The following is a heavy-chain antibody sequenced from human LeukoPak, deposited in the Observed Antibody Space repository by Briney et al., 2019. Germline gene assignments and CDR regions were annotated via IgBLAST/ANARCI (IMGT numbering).Heavy chain of an antibody. D-gene: IGHD6-19*01. J-gene: IGHJ4*02. Sequence: ASVKVSCKASGYTFTSYGISWVRQAPGQGLEWMGWISAYNGNTNYAQKLQGRVTMTTGTSTSTAYMELRSLRSDDTAVYYCARDDSSGWYATGGYFDYWGQGTLVTVSS. CDR2: ISAYNGNT. CDR1: GYTFTSYG. CDR3: ARDDSSGWYATGGYFDY. V-gene: IGHV1-18*01.